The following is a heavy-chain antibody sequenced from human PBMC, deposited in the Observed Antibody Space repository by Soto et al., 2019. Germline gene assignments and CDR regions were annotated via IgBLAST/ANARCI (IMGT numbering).Heavy chain of an antibody. V-gene: IGHV3-30*18. CDR3: AKEFPNYYGSGSYGFDY. CDR1: GFTFSSYG. D-gene: IGHD3-10*01. Sequence: QVQLVESGGGVVQPGRSLRLSCAASGFTFSSYGMHWVRQAPGKGLEWVAVISYDGSNKYYADSVKGRFTISRDNSKNTLYLQMNSLRAEDTAVYYCAKEFPNYYGSGSYGFDYWGQGTLVTVSS. J-gene: IGHJ4*02. CDR2: ISYDGSNK.